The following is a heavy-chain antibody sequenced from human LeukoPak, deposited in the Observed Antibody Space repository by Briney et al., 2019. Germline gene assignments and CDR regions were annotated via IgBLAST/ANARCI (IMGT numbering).Heavy chain of an antibody. D-gene: IGHD4-17*01. CDR2: ISYDGSNK. J-gene: IGHJ4*02. CDR3: AKDSAVTTSFDY. Sequence: PGGSLRLSCAASGFTFSSYGMPWVRQAPGKGLEWVAVISYDGSNKYYADSVKGRFTISRDNSKNTLYLQMNSLRAEDTAVYYCAKDSAVTTSFDYWGQGTLVTVSS. V-gene: IGHV3-30*18. CDR1: GFTFSSYG.